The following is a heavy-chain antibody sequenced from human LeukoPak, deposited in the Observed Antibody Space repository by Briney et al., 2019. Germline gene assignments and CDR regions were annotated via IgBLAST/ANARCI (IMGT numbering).Heavy chain of an antibody. D-gene: IGHD3-22*01. J-gene: IGHJ4*02. CDR1: GFIFNTYG. Sequence: GGSLRLSCAASGFIFNTYGMHWVRQAPGKGLEWVAFIRNDGSDKYYAVSVKGRFTISRDNSKNTLYLQMNSLRAEDTAGYYCARWSGGYQMDYTFDYWGQGTLVTVSS. CDR2: IRNDGSDK. CDR3: ARWSGGYQMDYTFDY. V-gene: IGHV3-30*02.